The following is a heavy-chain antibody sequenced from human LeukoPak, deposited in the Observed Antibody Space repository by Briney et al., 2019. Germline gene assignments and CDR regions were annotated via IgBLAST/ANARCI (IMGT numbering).Heavy chain of an antibody. CDR1: GYTFTSYD. Sequence: ASVKVSCKASGYTFTSYDINWVRQATGQGLEWMGWMNPNSGNTGYAQKFQGRVTMTRNTSISTAYMELSSLRSEDTAVYYCAKLAVTMLLWYFDLWGRGTLVTVSS. D-gene: IGHD3-10*02. V-gene: IGHV1-8*01. CDR2: MNPNSGNT. J-gene: IGHJ2*01. CDR3: AKLAVTMLLWYFDL.